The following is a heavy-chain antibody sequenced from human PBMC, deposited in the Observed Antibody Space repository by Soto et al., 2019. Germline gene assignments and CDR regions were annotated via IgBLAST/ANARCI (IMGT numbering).Heavy chain of an antibody. V-gene: IGHV3-48*03. CDR1: GFSFSDYE. CDR2: ISQSGSVI. J-gene: IGHJ6*02. Sequence: PGGSVRLSCAVSGFSFSDYEMSWVRQAPGKGLEWISYISQSGSVIYYADSVKGRITISRDNANDSVHLQMNGLRADDTAVYFCARDRGYSNSNFYYYGMDAWGQGTTVTVSS. CDR3: ARDRGYSNSNFYYYGMDA. D-gene: IGHD4-4*01.